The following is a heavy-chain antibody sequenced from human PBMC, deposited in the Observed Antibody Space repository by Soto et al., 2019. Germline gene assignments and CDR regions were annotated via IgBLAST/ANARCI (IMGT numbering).Heavy chain of an antibody. CDR2: IYYSGST. D-gene: IGHD3-10*01. Sequence: TVSGGSISSGDYYWSWIRQPPGKGLEWIGYIYYSGSTYYNPSLKSRVTISVDTSKNQFSLKLSSVTAADTAVYYCARDSDPSADASYYCYGMDVWGQGTTVTAP. CDR3: ARDSDPSADASYYCYGMDV. J-gene: IGHJ6*02. CDR1: GGSISSGDYY. V-gene: IGHV4-30-4*01.